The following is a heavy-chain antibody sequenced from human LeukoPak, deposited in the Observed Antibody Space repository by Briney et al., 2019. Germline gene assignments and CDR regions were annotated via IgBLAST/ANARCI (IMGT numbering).Heavy chain of an antibody. V-gene: IGHV3-48*03. CDR1: GLTFSSYE. CDR2: ISASGTIT. J-gene: IGHJ5*02. CDR3: TRGARFGELYSWFDP. D-gene: IGHD3-10*01. Sequence: GGSLRLSCAASGLTFSSYEMNWVRQAPGKGLEWISYISASGTITHYADSVEGRFTISRDNAKNSLYLQMSSLRADDAALYYCTRGARFGELYSWFDPWGLGTLVTVSS.